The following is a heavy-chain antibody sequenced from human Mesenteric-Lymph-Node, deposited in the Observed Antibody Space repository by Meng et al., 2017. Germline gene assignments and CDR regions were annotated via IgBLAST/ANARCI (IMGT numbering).Heavy chain of an antibody. Sequence: GESLKISCAASGFTFSSYSMNWVRQAPGKGLEWVSSISSSSSYIYYADSVKGRFTISRDNAKNSLYLQMNSLGAEDTAVYYCARDLSVTGVYFDYWGQGTLVTVSS. CDR2: ISSSSSYI. V-gene: IGHV3-21*01. CDR3: ARDLSVTGVYFDY. D-gene: IGHD4-17*01. J-gene: IGHJ4*02. CDR1: GFTFSSYS.